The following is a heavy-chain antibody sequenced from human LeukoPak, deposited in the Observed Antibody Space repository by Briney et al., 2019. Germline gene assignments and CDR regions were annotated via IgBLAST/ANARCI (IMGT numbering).Heavy chain of an antibody. CDR3: ARAGLLWFGELLHWFDP. Sequence: GASVMVSCKASGGTFSSYAISWVRQAPGQGLEWMGRIIPILGIANYAQKFQGRVTITADKSTSTAYMELSSLRSEDTAVYYCARAGLLWFGELLHWFDPWGQGTLVTVSS. D-gene: IGHD3-10*01. V-gene: IGHV1-69*04. J-gene: IGHJ5*02. CDR2: IIPILGIA. CDR1: GGTFSSYA.